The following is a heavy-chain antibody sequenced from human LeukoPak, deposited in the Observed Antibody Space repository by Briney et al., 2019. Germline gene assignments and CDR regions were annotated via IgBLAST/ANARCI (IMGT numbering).Heavy chain of an antibody. CDR3: ARQTPDSSGYYYPYYFDF. CDR2: IYYSGST. CDR1: GGALGSSSYY. Sequence: PSETLSLTCTVSGGALGSSSYYWGWSRQPPGKGLEWIESIYYSGSTYYNPSLKSRVTISVDTSKNQFSLKLSSVTAADTAVYYCARQTPDSSGYYYPYYFDFWGQGTLVTVSS. D-gene: IGHD3-22*01. J-gene: IGHJ4*02. V-gene: IGHV4-39*01.